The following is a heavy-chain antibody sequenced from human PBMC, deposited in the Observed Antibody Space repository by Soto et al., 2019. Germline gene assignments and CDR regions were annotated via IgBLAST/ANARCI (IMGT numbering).Heavy chain of an antibody. D-gene: IGHD6-19*01. Sequence: PSETLSLTCTVSGGSISSGGYYWSWIRQHPGKGLEWIGYIYYSGSTYYNPSLKSRVTISVDTSKNQFSLKLSSVTAADTAVYYCAGQVAFGHRVAGYDYWGQGTLVTVSS. CDR3: AGQVAFGHRVAGYDY. V-gene: IGHV4-31*03. CDR1: GGSISSGGYY. CDR2: IYYSGST. J-gene: IGHJ4*02.